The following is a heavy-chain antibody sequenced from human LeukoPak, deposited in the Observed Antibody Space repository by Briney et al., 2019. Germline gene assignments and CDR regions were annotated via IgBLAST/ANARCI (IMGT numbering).Heavy chain of an antibody. J-gene: IGHJ2*01. D-gene: IGHD3-22*01. CDR3: ARGLSWYYDSSGYPTSWYFDL. CDR1: GGSISSYY. CDR2: INHSGST. V-gene: IGHV4-34*01. Sequence: PSETLSLTCTVSGGSISSYYWSWIRQPPGKGLEWIGEINHSGSTNYNPSLKSRVTISVDTSKNQFSLKLSSVTAADTAVYYCARGLSWYYDSSGYPTSWYFDLWGRGTLVTVSS.